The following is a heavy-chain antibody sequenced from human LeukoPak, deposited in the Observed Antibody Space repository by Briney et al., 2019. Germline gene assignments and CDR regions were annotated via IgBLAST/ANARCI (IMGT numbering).Heavy chain of an antibody. V-gene: IGHV4-59*02. CDR2: IYYSGST. Sequence: SETLSLTCTVSGGSVSTYYWNWSRQPPGKGLEWIGYIYYSGSTNYNPSLKSRLTTSVDTSNNQFSLKLSSVTAADTAVYYCASTSGYCSGGNCYSAFDYWGQGTLVTVSS. CDR1: GGSVSTYY. D-gene: IGHD2-15*01. J-gene: IGHJ4*02. CDR3: ASTSGYCSGGNCYSAFDY.